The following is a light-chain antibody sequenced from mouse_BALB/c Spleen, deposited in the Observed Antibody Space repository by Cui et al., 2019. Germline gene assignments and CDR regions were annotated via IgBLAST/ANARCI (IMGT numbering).Light chain of an antibody. V-gene: IGKV14-111*01. Sequence: DIKMPYSPSSMYASLGERVTITCKASQDMNSYLSWFQQKPGKSPKTLIYRANRLVDGVPSRFSGSGSGQDYSLTISSLEYEDTGIYYCLQYDEFPLTFGAGTKLELK. CDR2: RAN. CDR3: LQYDEFPLT. CDR1: QDMNSY. J-gene: IGKJ5*01.